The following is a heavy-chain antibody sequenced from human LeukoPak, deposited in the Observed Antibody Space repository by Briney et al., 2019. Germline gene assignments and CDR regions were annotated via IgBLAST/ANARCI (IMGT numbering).Heavy chain of an antibody. Sequence: PGGSLRLSCAASGFTFSSYAMSWVRQAPGKGLEWVSAISGSGGSTYYADSVKGRFTISRDNSKNPLYLQMNSLRAEDTAVYYCAKDRLAVGGPNWFDPWGQGTLVTVSS. CDR3: AKDRLAVGGPNWFDP. D-gene: IGHD1-26*01. CDR1: GFTFSSYA. V-gene: IGHV3-23*01. CDR2: ISGSGGST. J-gene: IGHJ5*02.